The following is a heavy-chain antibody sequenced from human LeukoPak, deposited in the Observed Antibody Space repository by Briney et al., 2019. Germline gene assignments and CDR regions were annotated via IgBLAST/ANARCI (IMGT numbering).Heavy chain of an antibody. D-gene: IGHD6-19*01. J-gene: IGHJ5*02. Sequence: GGSLRLSCAASGFTFSSYAMHWVRQAPGKGLEWVAVISYDGSNKYYADSVKGRFTISRDNSKNTLYLQMNSLRAGDTAVYYCARDRTDRPGYSSGWYSVGWFDPWGRGTLVTVSS. V-gene: IGHV3-30-3*01. CDR3: ARDRTDRPGYSSGWYSVGWFDP. CDR1: GFTFSSYA. CDR2: ISYDGSNK.